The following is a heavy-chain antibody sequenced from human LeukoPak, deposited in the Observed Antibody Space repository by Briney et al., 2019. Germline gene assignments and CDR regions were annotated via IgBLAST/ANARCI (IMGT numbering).Heavy chain of an antibody. CDR1: GYTFTGYY. D-gene: IGHD3-3*01. CDR3: ARDGDFWSGGLFAFDI. V-gene: IGHV1-2*02. CDR2: NNPNSGGT. Sequence: GAAVKVSCKASGYTFTGYYMHWVRPAPGQGLEWMGWNNPNSGGTNYAQKFQGTVTMPRATSISTAYMALSRLRSDDTAVYYCARDGDFWSGGLFAFDIWGQGTMVTVSS. J-gene: IGHJ3*02.